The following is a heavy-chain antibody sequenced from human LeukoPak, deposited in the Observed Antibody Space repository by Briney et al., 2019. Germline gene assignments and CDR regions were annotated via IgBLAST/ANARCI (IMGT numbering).Heavy chain of an antibody. CDR1: GFTFSSYA. D-gene: IGHD3-22*01. CDR2: ISYDGSNK. Sequence: GGSLRLSCAASGFTFSSYAMHWVRQAPGKGLEWVAVISYDGSNKYYADSVKGRFTISRDNSKNTLYLQMNSLRAEDTAVYYCVRDVHYDSSGYYGRIDYWGQGTLVTVSS. V-gene: IGHV3-30-3*01. CDR3: VRDVHYDSSGYYGRIDY. J-gene: IGHJ4*02.